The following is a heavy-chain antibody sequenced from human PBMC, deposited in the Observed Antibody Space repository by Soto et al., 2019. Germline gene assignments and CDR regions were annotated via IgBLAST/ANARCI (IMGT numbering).Heavy chain of an antibody. Sequence: GGSLRLSCVVSGFSFSSVWMTWVRQAPGKGLECVANIRYDGSEEYYVDSVKGRFTISRDNAKNSLYLQMNSLRDEDSAVYYCVTDLNWQGHWGQGTLVTVSS. CDR3: VTDLNWQGH. J-gene: IGHJ4*02. CDR2: IRYDGSEE. V-gene: IGHV3-7*01. CDR1: GFSFSSVW.